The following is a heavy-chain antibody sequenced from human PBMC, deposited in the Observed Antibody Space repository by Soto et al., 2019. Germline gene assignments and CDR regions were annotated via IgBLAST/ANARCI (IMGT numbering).Heavy chain of an antibody. CDR1: GFTFSSYS. CDR2: ITASGGNT. D-gene: IGHD6-19*01. V-gene: IGHV3-23*01. Sequence: GGSLRLSCAASGFTFSSYSMTWVRQAPGKGLEWVAHITASGGNTYYADSVRGRFTISRDTSRNTLYLQMNSLRAEDTALYYCAQVQWLVPNFDYWGQGTLVTVSS. J-gene: IGHJ4*02. CDR3: AQVQWLVPNFDY.